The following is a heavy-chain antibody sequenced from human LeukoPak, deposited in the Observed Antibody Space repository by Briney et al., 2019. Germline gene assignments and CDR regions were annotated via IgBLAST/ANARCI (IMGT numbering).Heavy chain of an antibody. V-gene: IGHV3-53*01. J-gene: IGHJ5*02. D-gene: IGHD6-6*01. CDR3: ARSANPGVHDFDP. CDR1: GFTVSSSY. Sequence: GGSLRLSCAASGFTVSSSYMSWVRQAPGKGLEWVSVIRSDGTTAYADSVKGRFTISRDNAKNSLYLQMISLRDEDTAVYYCARSANPGVHDFDPWGQGTLVTVSS. CDR2: IRSDGTT.